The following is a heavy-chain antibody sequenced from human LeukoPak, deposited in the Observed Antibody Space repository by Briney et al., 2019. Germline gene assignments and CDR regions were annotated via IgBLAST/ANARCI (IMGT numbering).Heavy chain of an antibody. J-gene: IGHJ5*02. V-gene: IGHV4-34*01. CDR2: INHSGST. CDR3: ARDWGGDYVSSLFDP. Sequence: SETLSLTCAVCGGSFSGYCWSWIRQPPGKGLEWIGEINHSGSTNYNPSLKSRVTISVDTSKNQFSLKLSSVTAADTAVYYCARDWGGDYVSSLFDPWGQGTMVTVSS. CDR1: GGSFSGYC. D-gene: IGHD4-17*01.